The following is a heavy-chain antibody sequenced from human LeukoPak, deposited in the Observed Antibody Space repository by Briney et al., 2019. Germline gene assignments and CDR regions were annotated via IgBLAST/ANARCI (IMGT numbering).Heavy chain of an antibody. Sequence: SSETLSLTCAVYGGSFSGYYWSWIRQPPGKGLEWIGEINHSGSTNYNPSLKSRVTISVDTSKNQFSLKLSSVTAADTAVYYCARGRQLSGGIWFDPWGQGTLVTVSS. CDR1: GGSFSGYY. V-gene: IGHV4-34*01. CDR2: INHSGST. D-gene: IGHD1-1*01. CDR3: ARGRQLSGGIWFDP. J-gene: IGHJ5*02.